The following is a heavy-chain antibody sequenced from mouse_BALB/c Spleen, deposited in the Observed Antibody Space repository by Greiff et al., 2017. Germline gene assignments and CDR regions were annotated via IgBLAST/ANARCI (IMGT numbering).Heavy chain of an antibody. CDR1: GFSLTSYD. Sequence: QVQLQQSGPGLVAPSQSLSITCTVSGFSLTSYDISWIRQPPGKGLEWLGVIWTGGGTNYNSAFMSRLSISKDNSKSQVFLKMNSLQTDDTAIYYCVSDYYGSSYGYFDVWGAGTTVTVSS. CDR2: IWTGGGT. CDR3: VSDYYGSSYGYFDV. J-gene: IGHJ1*01. V-gene: IGHV2-9-2*01. D-gene: IGHD1-1*01.